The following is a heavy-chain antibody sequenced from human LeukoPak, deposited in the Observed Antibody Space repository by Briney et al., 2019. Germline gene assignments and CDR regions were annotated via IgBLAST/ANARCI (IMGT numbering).Heavy chain of an antibody. J-gene: IGHJ4*02. V-gene: IGHV3-21*04. Sequence: GGSLRLSCAASGFTFSTYSVNWVRQAPGKGLEWVSSISSSGSYIYYADSVKGRFTISKDNSKATVYLQMDSLRSEDTGIYYRAKDGVNYDYWNGYFDVWGQGIQVTVSS. CDR1: GFTFSTYS. D-gene: IGHD3-3*01. CDR3: AKDGVNYDYWNGYFDV. CDR2: ISSSGSYI.